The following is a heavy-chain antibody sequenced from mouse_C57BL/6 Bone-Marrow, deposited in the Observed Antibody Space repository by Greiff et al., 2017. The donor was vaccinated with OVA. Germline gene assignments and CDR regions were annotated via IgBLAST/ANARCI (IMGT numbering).Heavy chain of an antibody. D-gene: IGHD1-1*01. V-gene: IGHV1-22*01. J-gene: IGHJ1*03. CDR2: INPNNGGT. CDR1: GYTFTDYN. CDR3: ARGRIYYYGSSYWYFDV. Sequence: EVQLQQSGPELVKPGASVKMSCKASGYTFTDYNMHWVKQSHGKSLEWIGYINPNNGGTSYNQKFKGKATLTVNKSSSTAYMELRSLTSEDSAVYYCARGRIYYYGSSYWYFDVWGTGTTVTVSS.